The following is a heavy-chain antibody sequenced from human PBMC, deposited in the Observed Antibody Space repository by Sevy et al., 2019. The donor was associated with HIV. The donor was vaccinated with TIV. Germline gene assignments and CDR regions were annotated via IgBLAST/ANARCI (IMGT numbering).Heavy chain of an antibody. J-gene: IGHJ4*02. Sequence: GESLKISCAASGFSFSSYGMHWVRQAPGKGLESMSYIQYDGSNKDYADSVKGRFTISRDNSKNTLYLQMNSLRVEDTAVFYCVKEGGGEGGDHWGQGTLVTVSS. CDR1: GFSFSSYG. CDR2: IQYDGSNK. D-gene: IGHD2-21*01. V-gene: IGHV3-30*02. CDR3: VKEGGGEGGDH.